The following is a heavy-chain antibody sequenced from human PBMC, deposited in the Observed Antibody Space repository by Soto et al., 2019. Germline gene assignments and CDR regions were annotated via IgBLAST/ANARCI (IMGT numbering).Heavy chain of an antibody. J-gene: IGHJ3*02. Sequence: SETLSLTCAVSGGSLSSSGYSWSWIRHPPGKGLEWIGFIYQSGSTYYNPSLKSRVTMSLDRPKNQFSLKLSSVTAADTAVYYCARELLFYDSDGFSWDDAFDIWGQGTMVTVSS. CDR1: GGSLSSSGYS. V-gene: IGHV4-30-2*01. D-gene: IGHD3-22*01. CDR3: ARELLFYDSDGFSWDDAFDI. CDR2: IYQSGST.